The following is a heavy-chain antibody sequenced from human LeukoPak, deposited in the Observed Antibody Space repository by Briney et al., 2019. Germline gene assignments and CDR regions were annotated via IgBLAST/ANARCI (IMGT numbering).Heavy chain of an antibody. CDR1: GFKFDDYD. Sequence: GVSLRLSCTASGFKFDDYDMSWVRQVTGKGLEWVSGITWNGDKTGYADSVRGRFAISRDNTKKSLYLQMSSLRAEDTALYYCARDPFCSSSTGCYFEDWFGPWGPGTLVTVSS. CDR2: ITWNGDKT. D-gene: IGHD2-2*01. J-gene: IGHJ5*02. CDR3: ARDPFCSSSTGCYFEDWFGP. V-gene: IGHV3-20*04.